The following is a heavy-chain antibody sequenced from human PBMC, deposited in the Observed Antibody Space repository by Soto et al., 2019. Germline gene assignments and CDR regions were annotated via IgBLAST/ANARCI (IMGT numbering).Heavy chain of an antibody. V-gene: IGHV2-5*02. J-gene: IGHJ5*02. Sequence: QITLKESGPTLVKPTQTLTLTCTFSGFSLSTSGVGVGWIRQPPVKALEWLALMYWDDDKRYSPSLKSTLTITKDTSKNQVVLTMNNMDPVDTATYYCAHSRPKQEPQVHWFDPWGQGTLVTVSS. CDR1: GFSLSTSGVG. CDR3: AHSRPKQEPQVHWFDP. CDR2: MYWDDDK. D-gene: IGHD1-1*01.